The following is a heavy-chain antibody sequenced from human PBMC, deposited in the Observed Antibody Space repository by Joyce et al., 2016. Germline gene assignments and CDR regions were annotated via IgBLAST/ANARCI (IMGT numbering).Heavy chain of an antibody. V-gene: IGHV3-21*02. CDR1: GFTFRTSS. J-gene: IGHJ6*02. D-gene: IGHD2-8*02. CDR2: FSGDSTYI. Sequence: EVQLVESGGGLVEPGGSLRISCAASGFTFRTSSMSWFRQGPGKGLEWVSAFSGDSTYIFYADSVKGRFTVSRDNAKNSLYLQMNTLRAEDTAVFFCARGGLVYDYSMDVWGQGTTVTVSS. CDR3: ARGGLVYDYSMDV.